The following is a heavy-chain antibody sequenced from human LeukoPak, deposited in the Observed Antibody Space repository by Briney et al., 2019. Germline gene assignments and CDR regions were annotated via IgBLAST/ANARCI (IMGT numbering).Heavy chain of an antibody. CDR2: IIPIFGTA. D-gene: IGHD6-19*01. V-gene: IGHV1-69*06. Sequence: SVKVSCKASGGTFSSYAISWVRQAPGQGLEWMGGIIPIFGTANYAQKFQGRVTITADKSTSTAYMELSSLRSEDTAVYYCATVAAQRAFDIWGQGTMVTVSS. J-gene: IGHJ3*02. CDR1: GGTFSSYA. CDR3: ATVAAQRAFDI.